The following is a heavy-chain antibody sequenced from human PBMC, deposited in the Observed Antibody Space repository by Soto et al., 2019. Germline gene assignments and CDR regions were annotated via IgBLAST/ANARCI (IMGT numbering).Heavy chain of an antibody. J-gene: IGHJ4*02. CDR3: ASSPPAMVAPNI. CDR1: GGSVSSYS. CDR2: VYYSGST. Sequence: LSLTCTVSGGSVSSYSWTWVRQPPGKGLEWIGYVYYSGSTHYNPSLKSRVTISLDTSKNQFSLKLTSVTAADTAMYFCASSPPAMVAPNIWGQGTLVTVSS. V-gene: IGHV4-59*02. D-gene: IGHD5-18*01.